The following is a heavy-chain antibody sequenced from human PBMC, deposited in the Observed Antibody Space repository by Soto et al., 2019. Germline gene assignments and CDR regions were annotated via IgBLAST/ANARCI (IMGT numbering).Heavy chain of an antibody. D-gene: IGHD3-16*02. Sequence: QVQLVQSGAEVKKPGSSVKVSCKASGGTFSSYAISWVRQAPGQGLEWMGGIIPIFGTANYAQKFQGRVTITADEYTSTAYRELSSLRAEETAVYYCARDDGGSYRSYDDYYGMDVWGKGTTVTVSS. V-gene: IGHV1-69*01. CDR2: IIPIFGTA. CDR1: GGTFSSYA. CDR3: ARDDGGSYRSYDDYYGMDV. J-gene: IGHJ6*04.